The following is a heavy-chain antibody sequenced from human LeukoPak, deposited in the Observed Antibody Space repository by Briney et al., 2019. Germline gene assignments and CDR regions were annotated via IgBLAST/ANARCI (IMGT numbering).Heavy chain of an antibody. J-gene: IGHJ4*02. Sequence: SGPTLVNPTQTLTLTCTFSGFSLSTSGVGVGWIRQPPGKALEWLALIYWDDDKRYSPSLKSRLTITKDTSKNQVVLTMTNMDPVDTAAYYCAHRGAYYYDSSGYTYFDYWGQGTLVTVSS. D-gene: IGHD3-22*01. V-gene: IGHV2-5*02. CDR2: IYWDDDK. CDR1: GFSLSTSGVG. CDR3: AHRGAYYYDSSGYTYFDY.